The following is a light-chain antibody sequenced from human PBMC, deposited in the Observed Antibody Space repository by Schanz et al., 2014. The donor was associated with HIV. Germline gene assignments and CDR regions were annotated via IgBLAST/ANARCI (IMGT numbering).Light chain of an antibody. CDR1: SGHSSYA. Sequence: QLVLTQSPSASASLGDSVKVTCTLSSGHSSYAIAWHQQQPEKGPRHLMKLNSDGSHTKGDGIPDRFSGSSSGAERYLTISSLQSEDEADYYCATWDSNTLWVFGGGTKLTVL. V-gene: IGLV4-69*01. J-gene: IGLJ3*02. CDR2: LNSDGSH. CDR3: ATWDSNTLWV.